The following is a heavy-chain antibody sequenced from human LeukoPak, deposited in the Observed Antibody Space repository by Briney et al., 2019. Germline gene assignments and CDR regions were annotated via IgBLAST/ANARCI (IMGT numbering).Heavy chain of an antibody. D-gene: IGHD2-2*01. CDR2: ISGSGGST. CDR3: AKGVHCSSTSCSACFDP. Sequence: HAGGSLRLSCAASGFTFSSYAMSWVRQAPGKGLEWVSAISGSGGSTYYADSVKGRFTISRDNSKNTLYLQMNSLRAEDTAVYYCAKGVHCSSTSCSACFDPRGQGTLVTVSS. J-gene: IGHJ5*02. V-gene: IGHV3-23*01. CDR1: GFTFSSYA.